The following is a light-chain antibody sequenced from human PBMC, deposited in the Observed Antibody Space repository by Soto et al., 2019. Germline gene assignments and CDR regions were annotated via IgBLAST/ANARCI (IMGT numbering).Light chain of an antibody. J-gene: IGLJ3*02. CDR2: EVS. CDR1: SSDVGGHKY. Sequence: SALTQPASVSESPGQSITISCTGASSDVGGHKYVSWYQQHPGKAPKLMIYEVSRRPSGVSHRFSGSKSGDTASLTISGLQAEDEADYYCNSYTSSSTWVFGGGTKVTVL. CDR3: NSYTSSSTWV. V-gene: IGLV2-14*01.